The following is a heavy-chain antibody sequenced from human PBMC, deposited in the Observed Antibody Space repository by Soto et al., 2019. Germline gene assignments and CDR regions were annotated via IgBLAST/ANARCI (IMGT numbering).Heavy chain of an antibody. CDR3: ARDVPGEQSASDI. CDR2: IKEDGSDK. J-gene: IGHJ3*02. D-gene: IGHD3-10*01. Sequence: EVQLVESGGGLVQPGGSLRLSCVASGFTFSDYWMSWVRQVPGTGLEWVANIKEDGSDKNYVDSVKGRFTIYRDNAKNSLYLQMNSLRGEDTAVYFCARDVPGEQSASDIWGPGTMVTVSS. CDR1: GFTFSDYW. V-gene: IGHV3-7*04.